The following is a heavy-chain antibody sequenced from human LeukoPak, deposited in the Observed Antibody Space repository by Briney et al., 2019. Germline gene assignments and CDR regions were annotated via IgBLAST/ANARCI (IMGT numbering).Heavy chain of an antibody. D-gene: IGHD3-22*01. Sequence: PSETLSLTCAVYGGSFSGYYWSWIRQPPGKGLEWIGEINHSGSTNYNPSLKSRVTISVDTSKNQFSLELSSVTAADTAVYYCARSSGWSYYYYYNMDVWGKGTTVTVSS. CDR2: INHSGST. J-gene: IGHJ6*03. CDR1: GGSFSGYY. CDR3: ARSSGWSYYYYYNMDV. V-gene: IGHV4-34*01.